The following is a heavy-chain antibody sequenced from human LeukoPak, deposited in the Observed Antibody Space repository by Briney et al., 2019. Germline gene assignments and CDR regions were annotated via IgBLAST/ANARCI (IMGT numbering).Heavy chain of an antibody. CDR3: ARASVHSGSSSFDY. CDR1: GFTFSSYS. D-gene: IGHD1-26*01. V-gene: IGHV3-21*01. J-gene: IGHJ4*02. Sequence: GGSLRLSCAASGFTFSSYSMNWVRQAPGKGLEWVSSISSSSSYIYYADSVKGRFTISRDNAKNSLYLQMNSLRAEDTAVYYCARASVHSGSSSFDYWGQGTLVTVSS. CDR2: ISSSSSYI.